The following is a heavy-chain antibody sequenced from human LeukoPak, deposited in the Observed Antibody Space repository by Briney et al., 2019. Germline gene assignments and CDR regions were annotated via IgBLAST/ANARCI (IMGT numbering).Heavy chain of an antibody. Sequence: ASVKVSCKASGYTFTSYVIHWVRQAPGRGLEWMGWIGDNGNTKYSQKFQGRVTITRDTSASTAYMELSSLTSEDTAVYYCAREPLWFGELSYDYWGQGTLVTVSS. CDR2: IGDNGNT. V-gene: IGHV1-3*01. J-gene: IGHJ4*02. CDR3: AREPLWFGELSYDY. CDR1: GYTFTSYV. D-gene: IGHD3-10*01.